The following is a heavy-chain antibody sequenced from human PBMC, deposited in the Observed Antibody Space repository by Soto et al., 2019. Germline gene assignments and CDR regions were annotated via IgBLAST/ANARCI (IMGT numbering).Heavy chain of an antibody. D-gene: IGHD2-15*01. V-gene: IGHV2-5*02. CDR2: IYWDDDK. CDR1: GFSLSTRGVG. J-gene: IGHJ4*02. CDR3: AHRPSYCSGGSCYSGFDY. Sequence: SGPTLGNPTQTLTLTCTFSGFSLSTRGVGVGWIRQPPGKALEWLALIYWDDDKRYSPSPKSRLTITKDTSKNQVVLTMTNMDPVDTATYYCAHRPSYCSGGSCYSGFDYWGQGTLVTVSS.